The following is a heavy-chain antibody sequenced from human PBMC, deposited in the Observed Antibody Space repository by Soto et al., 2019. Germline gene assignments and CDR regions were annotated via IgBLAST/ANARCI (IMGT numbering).Heavy chain of an antibody. CDR2: ISGSGGGT. J-gene: IGHJ6*02. Sequence: EVQLLESGGGLVQPGGSLRLSCVASGFTFSDYAMSWVRQAPGKGLKWVSAISGSGGGTYYADSVKGRFTISRDRSGNTMYLQMNSLTVEDTAVYYCAKYGSGTYYNVGLDGSDVWGQGTTVTISS. D-gene: IGHD3-10*01. CDR1: GFTFSDYA. CDR3: AKYGSGTYYNVGLDGSDV. V-gene: IGHV3-23*01.